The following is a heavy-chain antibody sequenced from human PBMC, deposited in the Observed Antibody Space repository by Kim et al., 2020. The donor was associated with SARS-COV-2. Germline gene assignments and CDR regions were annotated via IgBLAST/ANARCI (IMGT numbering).Heavy chain of an antibody. CDR1: GYTFTGYY. J-gene: IGHJ5*02. Sequence: ASVKVSCKASGYTFTGYYMHWVRQAPGQGLEWMGWINPNSGGTNYAQKFQGRVTMTRDTSISTAYMELSRLRSDDTAVYYCARDSRGEWLVGGNWFDPWGQGTLVTVSS. D-gene: IGHD3-3*01. V-gene: IGHV1-2*02. CDR2: INPNSGGT. CDR3: ARDSRGEWLVGGNWFDP.